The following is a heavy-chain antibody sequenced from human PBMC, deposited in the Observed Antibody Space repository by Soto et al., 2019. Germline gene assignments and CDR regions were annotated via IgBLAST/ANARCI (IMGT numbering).Heavy chain of an antibody. CDR1: GYSFTSYW. CDR3: ARLGGGYCSGGSCHYYYYYYGMDV. D-gene: IGHD2-15*01. J-gene: IGHJ6*02. CDR2: IYPGDSDT. Sequence: PGESLKISCKGSGYSFTSYWIGWVRQMPGKGLEWMGIIYPGDSDTRYSPSFQGQVTISADKSISTAYLQWSSLKASDTAMYYCARLGGGYCSGGSCHYYYYYYGMDVWGQGTTVTVSS. V-gene: IGHV5-51*01.